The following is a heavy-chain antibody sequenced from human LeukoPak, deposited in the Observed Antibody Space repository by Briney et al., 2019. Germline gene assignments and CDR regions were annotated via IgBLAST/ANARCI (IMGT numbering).Heavy chain of an antibody. Sequence: ASQTLSLTCTVSGGSISSGGYYWSWIRQPPGKGLEWIGYIYHSGSTYYNPSLKSRVTISVDRSKNQFSLKLSSVTAADTAVYYCARVADPLVYFDYWGQGTLVTVSS. CDR2: IYHSGST. D-gene: IGHD6-19*01. V-gene: IGHV4-30-2*01. J-gene: IGHJ4*02. CDR1: GGSISSGGYY. CDR3: ARVADPLVYFDY.